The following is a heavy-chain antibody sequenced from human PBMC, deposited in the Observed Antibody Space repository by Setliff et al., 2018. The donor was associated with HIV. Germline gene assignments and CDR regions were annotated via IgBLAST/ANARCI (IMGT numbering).Heavy chain of an antibody. CDR1: GGSISSSSYY. CDR2: IYYSGST. CDR3: ARHSEYSSSWYYFDY. Sequence: PSETLSLTCTVSGGSISSSSYYWGWIRQPPGKGLEWIGSIYYSGSTYYNPSLKGRVTISVDTSKNQFSLKLSSVTAADTAVYYCARHSEYSSSWYYFDYWGQGTLVTVSS. V-gene: IGHV4-39*01. J-gene: IGHJ4*02. D-gene: IGHD6-13*01.